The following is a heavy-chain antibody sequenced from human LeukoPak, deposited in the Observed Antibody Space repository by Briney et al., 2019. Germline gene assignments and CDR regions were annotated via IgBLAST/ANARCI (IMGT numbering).Heavy chain of an antibody. D-gene: IGHD3-22*01. CDR2: ISSSGSTI. CDR3: ARVASEIVVVTRRS. J-gene: IGHJ4*02. V-gene: IGHV3-48*03. Sequence: GESLRLSCAASGFTFSSYEMNWVRQAPGKGLEWVSYISSSGSTIYYADSVKGRFTISRDNAKNSLYLQMNSLRAEDTAVYYCARVASEIVVVTRRSWGQGTLVTVSS. CDR1: GFTFSSYE.